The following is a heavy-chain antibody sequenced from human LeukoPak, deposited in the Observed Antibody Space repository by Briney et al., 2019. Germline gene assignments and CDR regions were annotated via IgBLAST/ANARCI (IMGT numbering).Heavy chain of an antibody. Sequence: SETLSLTCPVSGGSLSSYYWSWIRQPAGKGLEWIGRIYTSGSTNYNPSLKSRVTMSVHTSKNQFSLKLSSVTAADTAVYYCARGPRVKYYDFWSGYYYMDVWGKGTTVTVSS. V-gene: IGHV4-4*07. CDR2: IYTSGST. J-gene: IGHJ6*03. CDR1: GGSLSSYY. D-gene: IGHD3-3*01. CDR3: ARGPRVKYYDFWSGYYYMDV.